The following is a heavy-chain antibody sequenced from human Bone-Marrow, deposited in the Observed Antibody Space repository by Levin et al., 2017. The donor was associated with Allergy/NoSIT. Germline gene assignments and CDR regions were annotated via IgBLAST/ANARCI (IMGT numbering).Heavy chain of an antibody. CDR1: GFSFSTYA. D-gene: IGHD6-13*01. CDR2: ISRDSATI. Sequence: LSLTCAASGFSFSTYAMNWVRQSQGQGLEWVSYISRDSATIFYADSVKGRFTISRDNAKNSLYLQISSLRAEDTAVYYCARDMAAAGMIDFWGQGTLVTVSS. V-gene: IGHV3-48*01. CDR3: ARDMAAAGMIDF. J-gene: IGHJ4*02.